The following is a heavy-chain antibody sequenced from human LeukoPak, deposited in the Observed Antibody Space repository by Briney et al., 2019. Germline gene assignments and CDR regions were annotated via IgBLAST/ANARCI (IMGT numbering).Heavy chain of an antibody. CDR1: GFTFSCYG. Sequence: PGGSLRLSCAASGFTFSCYGIHWVRQAPGKGLEWVAFVRYDGNDKYYAASVKGRFTISRDNAKNSLYLQMNSLRAEDTAVYYCARGYGSGSSHIDYWGQGTLVTVSS. CDR2: VRYDGNDK. J-gene: IGHJ4*02. CDR3: ARGYGSGSSHIDY. V-gene: IGHV3-30*02. D-gene: IGHD3-10*01.